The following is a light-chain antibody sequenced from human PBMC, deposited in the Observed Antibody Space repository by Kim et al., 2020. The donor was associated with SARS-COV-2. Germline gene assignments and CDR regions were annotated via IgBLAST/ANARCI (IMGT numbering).Light chain of an antibody. Sequence: EVVLTQSPGTLSLSPGERATLSCRASESVSSNYLCWYQQKPGQAPTLLIYAASSRATGSPAGCSGGGSGTDFTLTISRLEPEDVAVDYCQRYDTTPRRTFGQGTKVDIK. CDR2: AAS. V-gene: IGKV3-20*01. CDR3: QRYDTTPRRT. CDR1: ESVSSNY. J-gene: IGKJ1*01.